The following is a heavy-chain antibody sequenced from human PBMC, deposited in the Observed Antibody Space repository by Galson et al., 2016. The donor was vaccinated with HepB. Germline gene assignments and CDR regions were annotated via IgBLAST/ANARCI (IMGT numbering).Heavy chain of an antibody. J-gene: IGHJ2*01. CDR3: ARVATSYYWYFDL. D-gene: IGHD5-12*01. CDR2: IYYSGSP. CDR1: GGSISSGGYY. V-gene: IGHV4-31*03. Sequence: SLSLTCTVSGGSISSGGYYWSWIRQHPGKGLEWIGYIYYSGSPYYNPSLTSRVTISVDTSKNQFSLKLSSVTAADTAVYYCARVATSYYWYFDLWGRGTLVTVSS.